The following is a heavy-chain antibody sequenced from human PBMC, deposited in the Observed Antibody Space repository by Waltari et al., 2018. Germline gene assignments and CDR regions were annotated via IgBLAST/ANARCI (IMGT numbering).Heavy chain of an antibody. CDR1: GGSISSGGYS. CDR2: IYHSGST. V-gene: IGHV4-30-2*01. CDR3: ARTGYSGYDNYYYYMDV. D-gene: IGHD5-12*01. J-gene: IGHJ6*03. Sequence: QLQLQESGSGLVKPSQTLSLTCAVSGGSISSGGYSWSWIRQPPGKGLEWIGYIYHSGSTYDNPSPKSRVTISVDRSKNQFSIKLRSVHAADTAVYYCARTGYSGYDNYYYYMDVWGKGTTVTVSS.